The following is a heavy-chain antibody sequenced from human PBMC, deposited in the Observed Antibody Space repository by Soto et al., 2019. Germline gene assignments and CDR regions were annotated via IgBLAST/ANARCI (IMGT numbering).Heavy chain of an antibody. CDR3: AIPDGEVPAAMRGPNYYYYGMDV. V-gene: IGHV4-39*01. CDR2: IYYSGST. Sequence: SETLSLTCTVSGGSISSSSYYWGWIRQPPGKGLEWIGIIYYSGSTYYNPSLNSRVTISVDTSKNQFSLKLCSVTAADTAVYYCAIPDGEVPAAMRGPNYYYYGMDVWGQGTTVTVSS. CDR1: GGSISSSSYY. J-gene: IGHJ6*02. D-gene: IGHD2-2*01.